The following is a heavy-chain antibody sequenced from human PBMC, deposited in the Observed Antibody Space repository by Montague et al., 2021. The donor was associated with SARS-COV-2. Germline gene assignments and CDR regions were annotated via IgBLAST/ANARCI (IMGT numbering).Heavy chain of an antibody. CDR1: GFTFSIYS. CDR3: ARSTGHFDY. J-gene: IGHJ4*02. V-gene: IGHV3-48*02. CDR2: ITGTISLV. Sequence: SLRLSCAASGFTFSIYSMNWVRQAPGKGLEWFSYITGTISLVHYADSVKGRFTISRDNAQNSLYLQMNSLRDEDTAVYYCARSTGHFDYWGLGTLVTVSS. D-gene: IGHD7-27*01.